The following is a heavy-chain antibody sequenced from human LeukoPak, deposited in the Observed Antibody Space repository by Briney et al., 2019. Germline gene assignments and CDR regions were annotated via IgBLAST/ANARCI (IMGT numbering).Heavy chain of an antibody. CDR1: GFSVSDNG. Sequence: GGSLRLSCAASGFSVSDNGMSWVRQAPGKGLEWVSGIVGGDGGTYYADSVKGRFIISRDNSKNTLYVQMNSLRAEDTAVYHCARGALYYMDVWGKGTTVTISS. CDR3: ARGALYYMDV. CDR2: IVGGDGGT. J-gene: IGHJ6*03. V-gene: IGHV3-23*01.